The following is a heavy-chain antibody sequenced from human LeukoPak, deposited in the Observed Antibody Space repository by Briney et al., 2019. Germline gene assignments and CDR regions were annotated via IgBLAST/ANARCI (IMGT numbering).Heavy chain of an antibody. CDR2: INHSGST. J-gene: IGHJ4*02. CDR1: GGSFSGYY. Sequence: PSETLSLTCAVYGGSFSGYYWSWIRQPPGKGLEWIGEINHSGSTNYNPSLKSRVTISVDTSKNQFSLKLSSVTAADTAVYYCARAYCGGDCYSPSHFDYWGQGTLVTVSS. D-gene: IGHD2-21*02. CDR3: ARAYCGGDCYSPSHFDY. V-gene: IGHV4-34*01.